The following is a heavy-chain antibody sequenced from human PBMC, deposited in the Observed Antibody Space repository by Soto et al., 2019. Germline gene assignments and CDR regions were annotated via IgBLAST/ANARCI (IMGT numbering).Heavy chain of an antibody. V-gene: IGHV3-21*06. J-gene: IGHJ4*02. CDR2: ISSTTNYI. Sequence: GGSLRLSCAASWFTFTRYSMNWVRQAPGKGLEWVSSISSTTNYIYYGDSMKGRFTISRDNAKNSLYLEMNSLRAEDTAVYYCARASEDLTSICHFWGPGTVGTLAS. CDR3: ARASEDLTSICHF. D-gene: IGHD3-3*01. CDR1: WFTFTRYS.